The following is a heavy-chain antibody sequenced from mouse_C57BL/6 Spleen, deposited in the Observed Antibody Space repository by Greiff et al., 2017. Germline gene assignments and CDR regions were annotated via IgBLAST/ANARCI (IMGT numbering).Heavy chain of an antibody. V-gene: IGHV1-54*01. D-gene: IGHD2-4*01. CDR1: GYAFTNYL. CDR3: ARSGDYDEGTVPDY. J-gene: IGHJ2*01. Sequence: QVQLQQSGAELVRPGTSVKVSCKASGYAFTNYLIEWVKQRPGQGLEWIGVINSGSGGTNYNEKFKGKATLTADKSSSTAYMQLSSLTSEDSAVYFCARSGDYDEGTVPDYWGQGTTLTVSS. CDR2: INSGSGGT.